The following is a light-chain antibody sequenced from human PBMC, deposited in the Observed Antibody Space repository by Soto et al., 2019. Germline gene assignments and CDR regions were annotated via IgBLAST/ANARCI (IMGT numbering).Light chain of an antibody. CDR2: DAS. CDR3: QQLYRYPIT. J-gene: IGKJ5*01. CDR1: QNIRSR. Sequence: DFQMTQSPSTLSASVGDIVTIACRASQNIRSRLAWFQQKPGKAPKLLIYDASSLGSGVPQRFSGSGSGTEFTLTISSLQTDDFATYYCQQLYRYPITFGQGTRLEI. V-gene: IGKV1-5*01.